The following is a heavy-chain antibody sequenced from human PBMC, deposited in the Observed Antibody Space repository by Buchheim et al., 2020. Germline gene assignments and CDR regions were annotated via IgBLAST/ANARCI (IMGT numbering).Heavy chain of an antibody. Sequence: EVHLVESGGGLIQPGGSLRLSCAASGFTFSSHWMHWVRQAPGKGLVWVSRIKSDGSSICYADSVKGRFTISRDNVKNTLYLQMNSLRAGETAVYYCAKDNTPGWFGPWGQGTL. CDR3: AKDNTPGWFGP. V-gene: IGHV3-74*01. CDR1: GFTFSSHW. D-gene: IGHD3-10*01. J-gene: IGHJ5*02. CDR2: IKSDGSSI.